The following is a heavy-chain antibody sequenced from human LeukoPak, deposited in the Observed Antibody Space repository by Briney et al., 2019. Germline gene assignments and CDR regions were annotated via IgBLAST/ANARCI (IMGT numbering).Heavy chain of an antibody. CDR3: ARDERWLQFPFDY. CDR1: GFTFSSYE. V-gene: IGHV3-48*03. J-gene: IGHJ4*02. D-gene: IGHD5-24*01. Sequence: GGSLRLSCAASGFTFSSYEMNWVRQAPGKGLEWVSYISSSGSTIYYADSVQGRFTISRDNAKNSLYLQMSSLRAEDTAVYYCARDERWLQFPFDYWGQGTLVTVSS. CDR2: ISSSGSTI.